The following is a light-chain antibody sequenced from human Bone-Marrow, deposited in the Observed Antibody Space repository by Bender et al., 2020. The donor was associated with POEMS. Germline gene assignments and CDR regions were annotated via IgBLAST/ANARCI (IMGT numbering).Light chain of an antibody. CDR3: SSITTIRTFV. V-gene: IGLV1-44*01. J-gene: IGLJ1*01. CDR2: SNY. Sequence: QSVLTQPPSASGTPGHSVIISCSGTDSNFGGNNVNWYQHLPGTAPRLVVYSNYQRPSGVPDRFSGSKSGTSASLAISGLQSEDEADYFCSSITTIRTFVFGTGTKVTVL. CDR1: DSNFGGNN.